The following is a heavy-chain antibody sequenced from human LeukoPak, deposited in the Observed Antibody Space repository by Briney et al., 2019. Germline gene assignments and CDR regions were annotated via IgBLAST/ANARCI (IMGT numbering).Heavy chain of an antibody. D-gene: IGHD3-16*01. Sequence: MPSETLSLTCTVSGGSISSYYWSWIRQPAGKGLEWIGRIYTSGSTNYNPSLKSRVTISVDTSKNQFSLKLSSVTAADTAVYYCARRLSTFGVKVRLGRYYYMDVWGKGTTVTVSS. CDR2: IYTSGST. J-gene: IGHJ6*03. CDR3: ARRLSTFGVKVRLGRYYYMDV. CDR1: GGSISSYY. V-gene: IGHV4-4*07.